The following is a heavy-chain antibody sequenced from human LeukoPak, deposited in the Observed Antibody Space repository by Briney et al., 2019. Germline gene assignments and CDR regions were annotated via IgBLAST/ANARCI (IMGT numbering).Heavy chain of an antibody. CDR2: GDYSGGT. Sequence: SETLSLTCTVSGDSFSSVTDYWAWIRQPPGKGLEWIASGDYSGGTYYNPSLESRVAISADMSKNQFSLKMTSVTAADTATYFCARERAAYCTGDCHSFDYWGQGILVTVSS. CDR3: ARERAAYCTGDCHSFDY. D-gene: IGHD2-21*02. V-gene: IGHV4-39*07. J-gene: IGHJ4*02. CDR1: GDSFSSVTDY.